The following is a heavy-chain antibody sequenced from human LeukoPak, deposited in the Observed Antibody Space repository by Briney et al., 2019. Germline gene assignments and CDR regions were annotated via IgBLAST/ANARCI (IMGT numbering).Heavy chain of an antibody. V-gene: IGHV1-69*01. CDR3: ARGHYSSSWYGY. CDR2: IIPTFGTA. J-gene: IGHJ4*02. Sequence: SVKVSCKASGGTFSSYAISWVRQAPGQGLEWMGGIIPTFGTANYAQKFQGRVTITADESTSTAYMELSSLRSEDTAVYYCARGHYSSSWYGYWGQGTLVTVSS. CDR1: GGTFSSYA. D-gene: IGHD6-13*01.